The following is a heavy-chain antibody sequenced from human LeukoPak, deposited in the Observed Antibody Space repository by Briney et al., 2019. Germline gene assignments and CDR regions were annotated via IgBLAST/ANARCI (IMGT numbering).Heavy chain of an antibody. CDR3: AREEGGLGAANFDY. Sequence: GASVKVSCKASGYTFTSHYMHWVRQAPGQGLEWMGIINPSGGSTSYAQKFQGRVTMTRDTSTSTVYMELSRLRSDDTAVYYCAREEGGLGAANFDYWGQGTLVTVSS. V-gene: IGHV1-46*01. CDR2: INPSGGST. CDR1: GYTFTSHY. J-gene: IGHJ4*02. D-gene: IGHD3/OR15-3a*01.